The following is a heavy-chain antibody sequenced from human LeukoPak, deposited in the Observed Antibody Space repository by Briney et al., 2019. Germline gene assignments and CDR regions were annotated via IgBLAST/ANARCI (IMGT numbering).Heavy chain of an antibody. V-gene: IGHV3-13*01. CDR1: GFTFSSYD. Sequence: PGGSLRLSCAASGFTFSSYDMHWVRQATGKGLEWVSAIGTAGDTYYPGSVKGRFTISRENAKNSLYLQMNSLRAGDTAVYYCARARSWDYYGMDVWGQGTTVTVSS. CDR3: ARARSWDYYGMDV. D-gene: IGHD7-27*01. CDR2: IGTAGDT. J-gene: IGHJ6*02.